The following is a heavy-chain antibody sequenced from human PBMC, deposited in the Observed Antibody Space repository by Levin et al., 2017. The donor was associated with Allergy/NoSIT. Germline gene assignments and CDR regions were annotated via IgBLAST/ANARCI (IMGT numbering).Heavy chain of an antibody. CDR3: ARGESLWFGEDWLFRYYDYGMDV. J-gene: IGHJ6*02. CDR1: GFTFSSYW. V-gene: IGHV3-7*01. CDR2: IKQDGSEK. Sequence: PGESLKFSCAASGFTFSSYWMSWVRQAPGKGLGWVANIKQDGSEKYYVDSVKGRFTISRDNAKNSLYLQMNSLRAEDTAVYYCARGESLWFGEDWLFRYYDYGMDVWGQGTTVTVSS. D-gene: IGHD3-10*01.